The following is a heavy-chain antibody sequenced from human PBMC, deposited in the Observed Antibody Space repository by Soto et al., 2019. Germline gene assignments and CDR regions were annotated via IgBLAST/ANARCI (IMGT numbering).Heavy chain of an antibody. V-gene: IGHV3-23*01. Sequence: GWSLRLSCAASGFTFSSYAMSLVRQAPGKGLEWVSAISGSGGSTYYADSVKGRFTISRDNSKNTLYLQMKSLRAEDTAVYYCAKSQPQANYEYWGKGTLVTVS. CDR2: ISGSGGST. CDR3: AKSQPQANYEY. CDR1: GFTFSSYA. D-gene: IGHD2-2*01. J-gene: IGHJ4*02.